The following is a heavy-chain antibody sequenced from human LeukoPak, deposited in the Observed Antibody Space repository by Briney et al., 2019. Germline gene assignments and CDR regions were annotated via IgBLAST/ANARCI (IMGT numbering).Heavy chain of an antibody. J-gene: IGHJ6*02. CDR1: GFTFDDYA. V-gene: IGHV3-7*02. CDR3: ARRGITISGVLVYHYSGLDV. CDR2: IKDNGSEK. Sequence: PGGSLRLSCAASGFTFDDYAMHWVRQAPGKGLEWVASIKDNGSEKHFLDSVNGRFAISRDNAKNSLYLQMSSLRAEDTAVYYCARRGITISGVLVYHYSGLDVWGQGTTVTVSS. D-gene: IGHD3-3*01.